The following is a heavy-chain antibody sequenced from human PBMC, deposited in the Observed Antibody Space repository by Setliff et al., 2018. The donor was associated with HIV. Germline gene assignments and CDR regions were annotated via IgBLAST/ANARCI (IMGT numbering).Heavy chain of an antibody. CDR1: GFIFRSFG. Sequence: GGSLRLSCAASGFIFRSFGIHWVRQAPGKGLEWVTGIWNDGKKTYYADSVKGRFTVSRDNSKNTVFLQMNSLKAEDTAVYYCARYVWSNAPRDHWGQGTLVTVSS. CDR3: ARYVWSNAPRDH. V-gene: IGHV3-33*01. D-gene: IGHD3-10*02. J-gene: IGHJ5*02. CDR2: IWNDGKKT.